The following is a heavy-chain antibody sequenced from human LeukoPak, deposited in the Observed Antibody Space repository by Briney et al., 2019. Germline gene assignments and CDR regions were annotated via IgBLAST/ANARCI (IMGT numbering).Heavy chain of an antibody. D-gene: IGHD4-17*01. V-gene: IGHV3-21*01. J-gene: IGHJ4*02. CDR3: ARGYGDQTCDY. CDR1: GFTFSSYT. Sequence: GESLRLSCAASGFTFSSYTMNWVRQAPGKGLEWVSSISSSSGYVYYADSVKGRFTISRDNAKNSLYLQMNSLRAEDTAVYYCARGYGDQTCDYWGQGTLVTVSS. CDR2: ISSSSGYV.